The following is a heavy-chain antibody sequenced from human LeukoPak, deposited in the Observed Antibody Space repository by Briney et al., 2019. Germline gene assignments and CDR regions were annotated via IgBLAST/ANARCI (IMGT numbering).Heavy chain of an antibody. V-gene: IGHV3-23*01. CDR2: ISGSGGST. Sequence: GGSLRLSCAASGFTFSSYAMSWVRQAPGKGLEWVSAISGSGGSTYYADSVKGRFTISRDDSKNTLYLQMNSLRAEDTAVYYCAKDWEVLRYFDWSPWFDPWGQGTLVTVSS. J-gene: IGHJ5*02. D-gene: IGHD3-9*01. CDR1: GFTFSSYA. CDR3: AKDWEVLRYFDWSPWFDP.